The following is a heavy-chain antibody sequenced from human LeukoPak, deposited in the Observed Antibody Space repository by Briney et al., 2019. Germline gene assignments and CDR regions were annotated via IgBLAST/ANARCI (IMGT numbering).Heavy chain of an antibody. CDR1: GGSFSGYY. V-gene: IGHV4-34*01. J-gene: IGHJ6*03. CDR3: ARHERSDILTGYYSDYYYMDV. Sequence: SETLSLTCAVYGGSFSGYYWSWIRQPPGKGLEWIGEINHSRSTNYNPSLKSRVTISVDTSKNQFSLKLSSVTAADTAVYYCARHERSDILTGYYSDYYYMDVWGKGTTVTISS. D-gene: IGHD3-9*01. CDR2: INHSRST.